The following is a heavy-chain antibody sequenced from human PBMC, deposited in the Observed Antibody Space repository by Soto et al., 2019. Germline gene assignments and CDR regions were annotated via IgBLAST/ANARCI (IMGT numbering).Heavy chain of an antibody. V-gene: IGHV3-7*03. J-gene: IGHJ4*02. D-gene: IGHD6-19*01. CDR1: GFTFSGYW. CDR2: INPDGSQK. Sequence: EVQLVESGGGLVQPGGSLRLSCAASGFTFSGYWMSWVRQPPGKGLEWVASINPDGSQKFYVDSVMGRFTISRDKAKNSLSLPMNSLRAEDTAVYYCARWESSGWYLGIWGQGTLVTVSS. CDR3: ARWESSGWYLGI.